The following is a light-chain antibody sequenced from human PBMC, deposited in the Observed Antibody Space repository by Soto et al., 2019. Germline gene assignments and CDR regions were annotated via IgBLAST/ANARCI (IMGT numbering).Light chain of an antibody. V-gene: IGLV1-40*01. CDR3: QSYDTSLSGVI. CDR1: SSNIGAGDD. J-gene: IGLJ2*01. Sequence: QSVLTQTPSVSGAPGQKITMSCTGSSSNIGAGDDVHWYQQLPGAAPRLLIYADNNRPSGVPDRFSASNSGTSASLAITGLQGEDEAVYYCQSYDTSLSGVIFGAGTKLTVL. CDR2: ADN.